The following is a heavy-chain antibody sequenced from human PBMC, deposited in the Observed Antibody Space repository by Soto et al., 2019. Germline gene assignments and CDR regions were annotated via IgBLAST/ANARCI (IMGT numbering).Heavy chain of an antibody. CDR2: ISWNSGSI. CDR1: GFTFDAYA. J-gene: IGHJ4*02. CDR3: GKDVVAVDGLCYFDF. Sequence: EVQLVESGGGLVQPGRSLRLSCAASGFTFDAYAMHWVRQAPGKGLEWVSGISWNSGSIGYADSVKGRFTISRDNDKNSLYLQMKGRRAEETALYYCGKDVVAVDGLCYFDFGGQGTLVTVSS. D-gene: IGHD6-19*01. V-gene: IGHV3-9*01.